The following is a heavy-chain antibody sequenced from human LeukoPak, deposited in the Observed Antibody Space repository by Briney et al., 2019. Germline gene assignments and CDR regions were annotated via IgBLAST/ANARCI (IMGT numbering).Heavy chain of an antibody. CDR3: AKEGRPFIVVVPGDY. J-gene: IGHJ4*02. D-gene: IGHD3-22*01. CDR1: GFTFSSYG. CDR2: IRYDGSNK. Sequence: GGSLRLSCAASGFTFSSYGMHWVRQAPGKGLEWVAFIRYDGSNKYYADSVKGRFTISRDNSKNTLYLQMNSLRAEDTAVYYCAKEGRPFIVVVPGDYWGQGTLVTVSS. V-gene: IGHV3-30*02.